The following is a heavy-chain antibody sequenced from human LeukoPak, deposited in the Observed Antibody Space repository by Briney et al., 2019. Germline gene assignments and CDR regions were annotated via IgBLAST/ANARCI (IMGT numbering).Heavy chain of an antibody. V-gene: IGHV3-21*01. CDR2: ISSSSSYI. D-gene: IGHD5-18*01. Sequence: PGGSLRLSCATSGFTFSNYNMNWVRQAPGKGLEWVSYISSSSSYIYYADSVKGRFTISRDNAKNSLYLQMNSLRAEDTAVYYCARDRGYSYALDYWGQGTLVTVSS. CDR1: GFTFSNYN. J-gene: IGHJ4*02. CDR3: ARDRGYSYALDY.